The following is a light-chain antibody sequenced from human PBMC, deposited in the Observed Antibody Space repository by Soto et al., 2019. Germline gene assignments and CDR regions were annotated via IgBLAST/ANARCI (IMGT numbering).Light chain of an antibody. CDR1: QSVSSSY. CDR2: GAS. CDR3: QQYGSRRGVT. Sequence: EIVLTQSPGTLSLSPGERATLSCRASQSVSSSYLAWYQQQPGQAPRLLIYGASSRATGTPDRFSGSGSGTDFTLTISRLEPEDFAVYYCQQYGSRRGVTFGGGTKVEIK. V-gene: IGKV3-20*01. J-gene: IGKJ4*01.